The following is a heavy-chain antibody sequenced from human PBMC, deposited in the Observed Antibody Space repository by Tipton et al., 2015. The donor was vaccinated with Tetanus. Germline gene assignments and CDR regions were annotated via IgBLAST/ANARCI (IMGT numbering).Heavy chain of an antibody. CDR3: ARDQARGARGWNFFDD. D-gene: IGHD1-26*01. V-gene: IGHV4-31*03. Sequence: TLSLTCTVSGGSISSGGYYWSWIRQHPGKGLEWIGDIYYSGSTYYNPSRKSRVTISVDTSKNQLSLKLNSVTAADTAVYYCARDQARGARGWNFFDDWGQGSLVTVSS. J-gene: IGHJ4*02. CDR1: GGSISSGGYY. CDR2: IYYSGST.